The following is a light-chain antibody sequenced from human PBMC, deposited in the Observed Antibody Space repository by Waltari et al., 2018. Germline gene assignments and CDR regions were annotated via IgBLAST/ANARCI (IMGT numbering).Light chain of an antibody. CDR3: QQRSNWPIT. CDR1: ESVGSK. V-gene: IGKV3-11*01. J-gene: IGKJ3*01. CDR2: DAS. Sequence: EIVLTQSPATLSMSAGERATLSCRASESVGSKVTWYQQKRGQAPRLLVYDASYRASGIPPRFSGSGSGTDFTLTISSLEPDDFAVYYCQQRSNWPITFGPGTKVDFK.